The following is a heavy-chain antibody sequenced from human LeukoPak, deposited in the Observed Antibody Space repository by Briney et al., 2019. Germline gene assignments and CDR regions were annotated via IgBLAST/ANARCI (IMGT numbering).Heavy chain of an antibody. V-gene: IGHV3-30*02. D-gene: IGHD2-21*02. Sequence: PGGSLRLSCAASGFTFSSYGMHWVRQAPGKGLEWVAFIRYDGSNKYYADSVKGRFTISRDNSKNTLYLQMNSLRAEDTAVYYCARDQGNGDYYFDSWGQGTLVTVSS. CDR2: IRYDGSNK. CDR1: GFTFSSYG. CDR3: ARDQGNGDYYFDS. J-gene: IGHJ4*02.